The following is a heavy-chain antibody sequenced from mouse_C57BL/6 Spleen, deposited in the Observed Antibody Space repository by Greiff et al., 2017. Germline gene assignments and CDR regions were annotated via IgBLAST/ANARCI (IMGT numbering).Heavy chain of an antibody. D-gene: IGHD1-1*01. CDR2: INPNNGGT. CDR1: GYTFTDYY. CDR3: ARVYYYGSSPLYAMDY. J-gene: IGHJ4*01. V-gene: IGHV1-26*01. Sequence: EVKLQQSGPELVKPGASVKISCKASGYTFTDYYMNWVKQSHGKSLEWIGDINPNNGGTSYNQKFKGKATLTVDKSSSTAYMELRSLTSEDSAVYYCARVYYYGSSPLYAMDYWGQGTSVTVSS.